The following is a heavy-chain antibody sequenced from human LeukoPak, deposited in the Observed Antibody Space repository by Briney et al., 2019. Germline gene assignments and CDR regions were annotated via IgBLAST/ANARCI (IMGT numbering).Heavy chain of an antibody. V-gene: IGHV1-18*01. CDR3: VTSWGNYDILTGYPLEY. J-gene: IGHJ4*02. D-gene: IGHD3-9*01. CDR1: GYTFTSYG. Sequence: ASVKVSCKASGYTFTSYGISWVRQAPGQGLEWMGWISAYNGNTDYSQKLQGRVTMTTDTSTSTAYMELRSLRSDDTAVYYCVTSWGNYDILTGYPLEYWGQGTLVTVSS. CDR2: ISAYNGNT.